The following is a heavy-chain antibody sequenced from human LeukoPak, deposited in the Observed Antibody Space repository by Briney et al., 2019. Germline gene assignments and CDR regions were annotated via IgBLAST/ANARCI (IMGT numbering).Heavy chain of an antibody. CDR2: IRYDGSNK. CDR3: ASLWFGELFGFDY. CDR1: GFTFSSYG. J-gene: IGHJ4*02. D-gene: IGHD3-10*01. Sequence: GGSLRLSCAASGFTFSSYGMHWVRQAPGKGLEWVAFIRYDGSNKYYADSVKGRFTISRDNSKNTLYLQMNSLRAEDMAVYCCASLWFGELFGFDYWGQGTLVTVSS. V-gene: IGHV3-30*02.